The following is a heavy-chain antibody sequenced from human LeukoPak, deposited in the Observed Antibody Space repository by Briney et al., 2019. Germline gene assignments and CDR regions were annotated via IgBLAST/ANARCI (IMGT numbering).Heavy chain of an antibody. D-gene: IGHD6-13*01. Sequence: PGRSLRLSCAASGFTFSTYAMHWVRQAPGKGLEWVAVISYDGSHKYYADSVKGRFTISRDNSKNTLYLQMNSLRAEDTAVYFCARDPSSWFFDYWGQGTLVTVSS. V-gene: IGHV3-30-3*01. CDR3: ARDPSSWFFDY. CDR1: GFTFSTYA. J-gene: IGHJ4*02. CDR2: ISYDGSHK.